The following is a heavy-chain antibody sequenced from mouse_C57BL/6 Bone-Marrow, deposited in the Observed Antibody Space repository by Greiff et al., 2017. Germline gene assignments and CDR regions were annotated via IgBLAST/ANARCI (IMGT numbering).Heavy chain of an antibody. J-gene: IGHJ1*03. CDR3: ARSTVVEGGYFDV. V-gene: IGHV1-18*01. CDR2: INPNNGGT. D-gene: IGHD1-1*01. Sequence: EVQLQQSGPELVKPGASVKIPCKASGYTFTDYNMDWVKQSHGKSLEWIGDINPNNGGTIYNQKFKGKATLTVDKSSSTAYMGLRSLTSEDTAVYDCARSTVVEGGYFDVWGTGTTVTVSS. CDR1: GYTFTDYN.